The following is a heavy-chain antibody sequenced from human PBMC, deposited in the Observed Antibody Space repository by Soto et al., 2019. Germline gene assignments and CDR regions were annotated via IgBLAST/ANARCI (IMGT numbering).Heavy chain of an antibody. J-gene: IGHJ4*02. V-gene: IGHV3-23*01. CDR1: GFTFSSYA. Sequence: SLRLSCAASGFTFSSYAMSWVRQAPGKGLEWVSTISGSGGSTYYADSVKGRFTISRDNSKNTLYLQMNSLRAEDTAVYYCAKHYDSSGYTVPYYFDYWGQGTLVTVSS. D-gene: IGHD3-22*01. CDR3: AKHYDSSGYTVPYYFDY. CDR2: ISGSGGST.